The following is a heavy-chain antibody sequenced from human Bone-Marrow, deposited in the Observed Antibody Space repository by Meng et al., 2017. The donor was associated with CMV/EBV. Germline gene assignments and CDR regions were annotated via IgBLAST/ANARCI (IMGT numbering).Heavy chain of an antibody. CDR3: ARVDRITIFGVVIGTIDY. D-gene: IGHD3-3*01. CDR1: GFTFSSYG. J-gene: IGHJ4*02. V-gene: IGHV3-21*01. CDR2: ISSSSSYI. Sequence: GESLKISCAASGFTFSSYGMHWVRQAPGKGLEWVSSISSSSSYIYYADSVKGRFTISRDNAKNSLYLQMNSLRAEDTAVYYCARVDRITIFGVVIGTIDYWGQGTLVTVSS.